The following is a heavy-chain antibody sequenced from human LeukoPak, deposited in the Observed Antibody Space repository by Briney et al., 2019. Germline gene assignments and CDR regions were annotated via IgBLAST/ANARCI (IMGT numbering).Heavy chain of an antibody. CDR3: AKGIGGQIAAANR. CDR1: GFTFTTYN. D-gene: IGHD6-13*01. J-gene: IGHJ4*02. CDR2: ISGSGDST. V-gene: IGHV3-23*01. Sequence: GGSLRLSCAASGFTFTTYNMNWVRQAPGKGLEWVSSISGSGDSTYYADSEKGRFTISRDNSKNTLYLQMHSLRAEDTAVYYCAKGIGGQIAAANRWGQGILVTVSS.